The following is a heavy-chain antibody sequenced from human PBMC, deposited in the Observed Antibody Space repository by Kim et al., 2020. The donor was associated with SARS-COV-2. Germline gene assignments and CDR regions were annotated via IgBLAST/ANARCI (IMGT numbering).Heavy chain of an antibody. D-gene: IGHD3-22*01. Sequence: ASVKVSCKASGYTFTSYAMHWVRQAPGQRLEWMGWINAGNGNTKYSQKFQGRVTITRDTSASTAYMELSSLRSEDTAVYYCAREIYYYDSSGPTGAFDIWGQGTMVTVSS. J-gene: IGHJ3*02. V-gene: IGHV1-3*01. CDR1: GYTFTSYA. CDR2: INAGNGNT. CDR3: AREIYYYDSSGPTGAFDI.